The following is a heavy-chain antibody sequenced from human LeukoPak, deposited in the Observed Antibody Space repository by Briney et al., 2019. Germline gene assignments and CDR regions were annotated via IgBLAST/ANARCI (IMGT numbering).Heavy chain of an antibody. J-gene: IGHJ3*02. Sequence: ASVKVSCKASGYTFTSYYMHWVRQAPGQGHKWMGIINPSGGSTSYAQKFQGRVTMTRDTSTSTVYMELSSLRSEDTAVYYCARAIYDSSGYYYAFDIWGQGTMVTVSS. CDR3: ARAIYDSSGYYYAFDI. D-gene: IGHD3-22*01. CDR2: INPSGGST. CDR1: GYTFTSYY. V-gene: IGHV1-46*03.